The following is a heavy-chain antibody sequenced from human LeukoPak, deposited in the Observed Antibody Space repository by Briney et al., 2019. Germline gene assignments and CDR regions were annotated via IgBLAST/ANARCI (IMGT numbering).Heavy chain of an antibody. Sequence: SETLSLTCTVSGGSISTYYWSWIRQPPGKGLEWIGYIYHSGTTYYNPSLQSRVTMSVDTSKNQFSLKLSSVTAVDTAVYYCARKENVYYYFDYWGQGTLVTVSS. CDR2: IYHSGTT. J-gene: IGHJ4*02. D-gene: IGHD3-10*01. CDR3: ARKENVYYYFDY. V-gene: IGHV4-59*12. CDR1: GGSISTYY.